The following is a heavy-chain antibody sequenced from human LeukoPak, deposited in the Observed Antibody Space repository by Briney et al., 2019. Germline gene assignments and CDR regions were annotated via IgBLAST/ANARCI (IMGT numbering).Heavy chain of an antibody. CDR3: ARSSLFMVRGVIRHAFDI. D-gene: IGHD3-10*01. CDR2: ISSSGSTV. J-gene: IGHJ3*02. V-gene: IGHV3-11*01. CDR1: GFNFSDYY. Sequence: GSLRLSCAASGFNFSDYYMNWIRQAPGKGLGWVAYISSSGSTVYYADSVKGRFTLSRDNAENSLYLQMNSLRAEDTAVYYCARSSLFMVRGVIRHAFDIWGQGTMVTVSS.